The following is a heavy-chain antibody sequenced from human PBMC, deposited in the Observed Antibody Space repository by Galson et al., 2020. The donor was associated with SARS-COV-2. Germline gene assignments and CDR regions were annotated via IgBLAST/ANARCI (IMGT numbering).Heavy chain of an antibody. CDR1: GGSISSSSYY. CDR2: IYYSGST. V-gene: IGHV4-39*01. J-gene: IGHJ4*02. D-gene: IGHD3-22*01. Sequence: SETLSLTCTVSGGSISSSSYYWGWIRQPPGKGLEWIGSIYYSGSTYYNPSLTSRVTISVDTSKNQFSLKLSSVTAADTAVYYCARTIQYYYDSSGYYRVFYFDYWGQGTLVTVSS. CDR3: ARTIQYYYDSSGYYRVFYFDY.